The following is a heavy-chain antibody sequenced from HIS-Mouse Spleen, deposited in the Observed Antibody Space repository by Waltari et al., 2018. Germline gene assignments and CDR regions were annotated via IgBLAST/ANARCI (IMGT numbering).Heavy chain of an antibody. CDR1: GGSISSSSFY. V-gene: IGHV4-39*07. J-gene: IGHJ2*01. Sequence: QLQLQESGPGLVKPSETLSLTCTVSGGSISSSSFYWGWIRQPPGKGLGWIGSIYYSGSTYYNPSLKSRVTISVDTSKNQFSLKLSSVTAADTAVYYCAREIPYSSSWYDWYFDLWGRDTLVTVSS. CDR2: IYYSGST. D-gene: IGHD6-13*01. CDR3: AREIPYSSSWYDWYFDL.